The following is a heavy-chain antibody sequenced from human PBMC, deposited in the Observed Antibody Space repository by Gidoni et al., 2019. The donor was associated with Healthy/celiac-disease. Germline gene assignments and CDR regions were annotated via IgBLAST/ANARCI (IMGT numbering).Heavy chain of an antibody. J-gene: IGHJ6*04. D-gene: IGHD2-8*01. CDR2: IYPGDSDT. CDR1: GYTFPSDW. V-gene: IGHV5-51*01. Sequence: EVQLVQSGAEVENPGESLKISCKGSGYTFPSDWTGWVRQMPGKGLEWMRSIYPGDSDTRYSPSFHGQVTISADKSISTAYLQWSSLKASDTAMYYCARLTNGTNNPGFFKSYYYYGMDVWGKGTTVTVSS. CDR3: ARLTNGTNNPGFFKSYYYYGMDV.